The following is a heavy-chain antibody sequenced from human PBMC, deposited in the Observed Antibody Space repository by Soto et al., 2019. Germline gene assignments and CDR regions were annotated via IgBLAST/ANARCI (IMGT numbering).Heavy chain of an antibody. CDR3: AAPYSTGHRLLGY. CDR2: ISSSSTFT. D-gene: IGHD6-19*01. CDR1: GFTFSDYS. V-gene: IGHV3-21*01. J-gene: IGHJ4*02. Sequence: LRLSCVASGFTFSDYSVSWVRQAPGKGLEWLSSISSSSTFTHYADSVKGRFTISRDNAKNSLYLQMNSLRAEDTAVYYCAAPYSTGHRLLGYWGQGXLVTVSS.